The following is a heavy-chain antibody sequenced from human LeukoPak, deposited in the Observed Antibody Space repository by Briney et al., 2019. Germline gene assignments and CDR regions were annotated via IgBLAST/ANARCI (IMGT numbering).Heavy chain of an antibody. D-gene: IGHD1-1*01. CDR2: IYYSGST. J-gene: IGHJ5*02. CDR3: ARAPYSWNDVSWFDP. Sequence: SETLSLTCTVSGGSISSYYWSWIRQPPGKGLEWIGYIYYSGSTNYNPSLKSRVTISVDTSKNQFSLKLSSVTAADTAVYYCARAPYSWNDVSWFDPWGQGTLVTVSS. V-gene: IGHV4-59*08. CDR1: GGSISSYY.